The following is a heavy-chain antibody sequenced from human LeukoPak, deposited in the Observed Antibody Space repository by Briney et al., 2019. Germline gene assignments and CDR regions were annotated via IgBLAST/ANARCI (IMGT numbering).Heavy chain of an antibody. D-gene: IGHD6-6*01. CDR3: ARDSSGNTYYYYYYMDV. Sequence: ASVKVSCKASGYTLTRYYMHWVRQAPGQGLEWMGWINPNSGGTNYAQKFQCRVTMTRDTSISTAYMELRRLRSDDKAVYYCARDSSGNTYYYYYYMDVWGKGTTVTVSS. CDR2: INPNSGGT. V-gene: IGHV1-2*02. CDR1: GYTLTRYY. J-gene: IGHJ6*03.